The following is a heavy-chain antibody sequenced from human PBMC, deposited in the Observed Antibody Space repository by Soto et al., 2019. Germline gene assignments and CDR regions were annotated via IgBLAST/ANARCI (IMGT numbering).Heavy chain of an antibody. CDR1: GFSLSTSGMC. V-gene: IGHV2-70*01. J-gene: IGHJ4*02. CDR3: ARTPPQMATAYYFDY. CDR2: IDWDDDK. D-gene: IGHD5-18*01. Sequence: SGPTLVNPTQTLTLTCTFSGFSLSTSGMCVSWIRQPPGKALEWLAPIDWDDDKYYSTSLKTRLTISKDTSKNQVVLTMTNMDPVDTATYYCARTPPQMATAYYFDYWGQGTLVTVSS.